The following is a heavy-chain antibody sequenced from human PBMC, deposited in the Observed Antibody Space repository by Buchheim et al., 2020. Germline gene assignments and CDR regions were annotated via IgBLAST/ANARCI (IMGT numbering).Heavy chain of an antibody. J-gene: IGHJ4*02. CDR2: IWYAGSNK. D-gene: IGHD2-2*01. Sequence: QVQLVESGGGVVQPGRSLRLSCAASGFTFSSYGMHWVRQAPGKGLEWVAVIWYAGSNKYYADSVKGRFTISRDHSKNTLYLQMNSLRAEDTAVYYCAREIVVVPAAHLLDYWGQGTL. CDR1: GFTFSSYG. V-gene: IGHV3-33*01. CDR3: AREIVVVPAAHLLDY.